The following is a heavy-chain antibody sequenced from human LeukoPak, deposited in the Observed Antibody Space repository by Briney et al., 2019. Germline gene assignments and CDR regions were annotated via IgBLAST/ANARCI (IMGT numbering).Heavy chain of an antibody. J-gene: IGHJ4*02. Sequence: HPEGSLRLSCAASGFTLSDYAMTWVRQAPGKGLEWLSSISGPGGSTYYADSVKGRFTISRDSSGNTLSLQVDSLRAEDTAVYYCATSHVFSPNAAFDFWGQGTLVTVSS. CDR1: GFTLSDYA. CDR2: ISGPGGST. V-gene: IGHV3-23*01. D-gene: IGHD2-15*01. CDR3: ATSHVFSPNAAFDF.